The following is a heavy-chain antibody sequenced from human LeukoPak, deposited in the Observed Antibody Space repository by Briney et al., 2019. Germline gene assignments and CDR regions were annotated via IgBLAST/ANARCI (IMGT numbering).Heavy chain of an antibody. V-gene: IGHV4-61*02. CDR1: GGSISSGSYY. Sequence: PSETLSLTCTVSGGSISSGSYYWSWIRQPAGKGLEWIGRIYTSGSTNYNPSLKSRVTISVDTSKNQFSLKLSSVTAADTAVYYCARDFWKNWFDPWGQGTLVTVSS. CDR3: ARDFWKNWFDP. J-gene: IGHJ5*02. CDR2: IYTSGST. D-gene: IGHD3-3*01.